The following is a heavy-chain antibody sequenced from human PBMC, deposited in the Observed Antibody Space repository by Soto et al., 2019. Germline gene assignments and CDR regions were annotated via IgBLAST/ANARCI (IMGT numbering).Heavy chain of an antibody. CDR2: ISWDGGST. CDR3: AKDSGDYDYYYGMDV. V-gene: IGHV3-43*01. CDR1: GFTFDDYT. J-gene: IGHJ6*02. Sequence: GGSLRLSCAASGFTFDDYTMHWVRQAPGKGLEWVSLISWDGGSTYYADSVKGRFTISRDNSKNSLYLQMNSLRTEDTALYYCAKDSGDYDYYYGMDVWGQGTTVTLSS.